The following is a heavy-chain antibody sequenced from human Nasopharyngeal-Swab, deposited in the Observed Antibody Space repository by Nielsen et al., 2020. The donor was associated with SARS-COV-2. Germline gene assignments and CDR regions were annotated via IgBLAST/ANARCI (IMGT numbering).Heavy chain of an antibody. CDR1: GFTFSSYA. V-gene: IGHV3-11*04. J-gene: IGHJ4*02. Sequence: GGSLRLSCAASGFTFSSYATSWIRQAPGKGLEWVSYISISGSTIYYADSVKGRFTISRDNAKNSLYLQMNSLRAEDTAVYYCARVGQQRLKYWGQGTLVTVSS. CDR3: ARVGQQRLKY. D-gene: IGHD6-13*01. CDR2: ISISGSTI.